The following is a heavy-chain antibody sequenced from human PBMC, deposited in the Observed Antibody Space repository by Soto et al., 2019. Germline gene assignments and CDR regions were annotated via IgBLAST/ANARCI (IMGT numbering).Heavy chain of an antibody. CDR2: ISGSGGST. CDR1: GFTFSSYA. J-gene: IGHJ4*02. CDR3: AKGTQPYGSGSSDY. Sequence: PGGSLRLSCAASGFTFSSYAMSWVRQAPGKGLEWVSAISGSGGSTYYADSVKGRFTISRDNSKNTLYLQMNSLRAEDTAVYYCAKGTQPYGSGSSDYWGQGTLVTVSS. D-gene: IGHD3-10*01. V-gene: IGHV3-23*01.